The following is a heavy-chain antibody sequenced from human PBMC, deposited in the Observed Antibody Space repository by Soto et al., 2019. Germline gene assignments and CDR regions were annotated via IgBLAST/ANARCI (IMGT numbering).Heavy chain of an antibody. J-gene: IGHJ5*02. Sequence: VGSLRLAGAASGLTFSVYDMSGFRKAPGKGLECVLYISSSGSTIYYEDSVKGRFTISRDNAKNSLYLQMNSLRAEDTAVYYCARDHERYYYDSSGYLHWFDPWGQGPLGTVSS. CDR3: ARDHERYYYDSSGYLHWFDP. D-gene: IGHD3-22*01. V-gene: IGHV3-11*01. CDR2: ISSSGSTI. CDR1: GLTFSVYD.